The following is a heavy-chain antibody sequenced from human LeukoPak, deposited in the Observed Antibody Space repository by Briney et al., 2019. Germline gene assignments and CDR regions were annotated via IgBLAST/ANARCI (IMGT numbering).Heavy chain of an antibody. CDR3: ARLETYYYYGMDV. Sequence: SETLSLTCTVSGDSISSGSYYWSWIRQPAGKGLEWIGRVYISGSTNYNPSLKSRVTLSVDTSKNQFSLKLNTVTAADTAVYYCARLETYYYYGMDVWGQGTTVTVSS. V-gene: IGHV4-61*02. J-gene: IGHJ6*02. CDR1: GDSISSGSYY. CDR2: VYISGST.